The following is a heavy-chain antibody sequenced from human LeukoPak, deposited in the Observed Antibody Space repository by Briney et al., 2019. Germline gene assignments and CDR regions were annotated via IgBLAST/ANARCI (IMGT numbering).Heavy chain of an antibody. CDR2: IYHSGST. D-gene: IGHD6-6*01. Sequence: PSETLCLTCAVSGYAISSGYYWGWIRQPPGKGLEWIGSIYHSGSTYYNPSLTSLKSRVTISVDTSKNQFSLKLSSVTAADTAAYYCAREYSSSRYYYYMDLWGKGTTVTVSS. CDR3: AREYSSSRYYYYMDL. CDR1: GYAISSGYY. V-gene: IGHV4-38-2*02. J-gene: IGHJ6*03.